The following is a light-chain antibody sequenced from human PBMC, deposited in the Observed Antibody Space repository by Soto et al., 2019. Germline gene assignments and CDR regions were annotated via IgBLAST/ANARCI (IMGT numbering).Light chain of an antibody. V-gene: IGLV1-47*01. Sequence: QSVLTQPPSASGTPRRRVTISCSGSSSNIGSNYVYWYQQLPGTAPKLLIYRNIQRPSGVPDRFSGSKSGTSASLAISGLRSEDEADYYCAAWDDSLSVVVFGGGTKLTVL. J-gene: IGLJ2*01. CDR2: RNI. CDR3: AAWDDSLSVVV. CDR1: SSNIGSNY.